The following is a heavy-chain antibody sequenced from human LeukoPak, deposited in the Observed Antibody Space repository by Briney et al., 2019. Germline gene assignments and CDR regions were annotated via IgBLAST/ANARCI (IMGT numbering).Heavy chain of an antibody. Sequence: GGSLRLSCAASGFTLSSYWMHWVRQAPGKGLVWVSRINSDGSSTSYADSVKGRFTISRDNAKNTLYLQMNSLRAEDTAVYYCARSPYCGGDCYLDYWGQGTLVTVSS. CDR2: INSDGSST. CDR3: ARSPYCGGDCYLDY. CDR1: GFTLSSYW. J-gene: IGHJ4*02. V-gene: IGHV3-74*01. D-gene: IGHD2-21*02.